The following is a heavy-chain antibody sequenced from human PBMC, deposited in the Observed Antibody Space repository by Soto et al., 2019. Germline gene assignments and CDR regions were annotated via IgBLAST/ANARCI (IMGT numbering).Heavy chain of an antibody. J-gene: IGHJ3*02. CDR2: IYYSGST. V-gene: IGHV4-31*03. D-gene: IGHD3-16*01. Sequence: QVQLQESGPGLVKPSQTLSLTCTVSGGSISSGGYYWSWIRQHPGKGLEWIGYIYYSGSTYYNPSIKSRVTISVDTSKNQFPLKLSFCTAADKAVDYCEMEGDTPLTSGSRAFDIWGQGTMVVGSS. CDR3: EMEGDTPLTSGSRAFDI. CDR1: GGSISSGGYY.